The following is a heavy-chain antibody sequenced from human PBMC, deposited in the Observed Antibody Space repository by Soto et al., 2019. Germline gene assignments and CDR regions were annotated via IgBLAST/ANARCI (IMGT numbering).Heavy chain of an antibody. J-gene: IGHJ5*02. V-gene: IGHV1-2*02. D-gene: IGHD3-10*01. CDR2: INPDSGGP. CDR1: GYTFTGYY. CDR3: ARDRDYHGSGTFYA. Sequence: VASVKVSCKASGYTFTGYYIHWVRQAPGQGLEWMGWINPDSGGPNYAQRFQGRVSMTRDTSISTAYMELSRLRSDDTAVYYCARDRDYHGSGTFYAWGQGTLVTVPS.